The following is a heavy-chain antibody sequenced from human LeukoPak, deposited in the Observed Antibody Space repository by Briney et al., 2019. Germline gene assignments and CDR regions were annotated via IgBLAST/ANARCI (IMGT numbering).Heavy chain of an antibody. V-gene: IGHV3-74*01. Sequence: PGGSLRLSCAASGFTFSSSWVHWVRQAPGKGLVWVSRINSDGTTINYADSVKGRFTVSRDNAKNTLYLQMSSLRAEDTAVYYCARAGYYRFDYWGQGTLVTVSS. CDR3: ARAGYYRFDY. CDR2: INSDGTTI. D-gene: IGHD2-15*01. J-gene: IGHJ4*02. CDR1: GFTFSSSW.